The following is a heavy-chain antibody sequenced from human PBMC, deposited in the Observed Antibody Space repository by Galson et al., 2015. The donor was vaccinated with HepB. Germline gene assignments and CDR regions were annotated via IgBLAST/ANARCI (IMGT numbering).Heavy chain of an antibody. J-gene: IGHJ4*02. D-gene: IGHD6-19*01. Sequence: SVKVSCKASGYTFTSYAMHWVRQAPGQRLEWMGWINDGNGNTKYSQKFQGRVTITRDTSASTAYMELSSLRSEDTAVYYCARWGSSGLVFEYWGQGTLVTVSS. V-gene: IGHV1-3*01. CDR1: GYTFTSYA. CDR3: ARWGSSGLVFEY. CDR2: INDGNGNT.